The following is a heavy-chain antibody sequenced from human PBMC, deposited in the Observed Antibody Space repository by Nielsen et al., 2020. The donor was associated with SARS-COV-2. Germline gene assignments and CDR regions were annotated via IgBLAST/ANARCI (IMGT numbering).Heavy chain of an antibody. D-gene: IGHD6-19*01. J-gene: IGHJ4*02. Sequence: GESLKISCAASGFTFSSYGMHWVRQAPGKGLEWVSYITNTDAKYYADSVKGRFTISRDNAQSSLNLHMNSLRAEDTAVYYCASSGWLDHWGQGTLVTVSS. CDR3: ASSGWLDH. CDR2: ITNTDAK. CDR1: GFTFSSYG. V-gene: IGHV3-48*04.